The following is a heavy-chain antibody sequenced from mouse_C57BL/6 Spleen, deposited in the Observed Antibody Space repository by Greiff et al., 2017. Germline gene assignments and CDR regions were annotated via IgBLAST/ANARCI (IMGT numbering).Heavy chain of an antibody. J-gene: IGHJ2*01. CDR1: GYTFTSYW. CDR2: IDPSDSYT. CDR3: ARRRNDCYFYFDY. V-gene: IGHV1-69*01. D-gene: IGHD2-3*01. Sequence: QVQLQQPGAELVMPGASVKLSCKASGYTFTSYWMHWVKQRPGQGLEWIGEIDPSDSYTNYNQKLKGKSTLTVDKSSSTAYMQLSSLTSEDSAVYYCARRRNDCYFYFDYWGQGTTLTVSS.